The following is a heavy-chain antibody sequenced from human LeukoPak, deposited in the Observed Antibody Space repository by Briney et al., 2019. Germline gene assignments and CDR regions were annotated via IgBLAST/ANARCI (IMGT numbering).Heavy chain of an antibody. D-gene: IGHD6-19*01. Sequence: ASVKVSCKASGYTFTGYYMHWVRQAPGQGLEWMGWINPNSGGTNYAQKFQGRVTMTRDTSISAAYMELSRLRSDDTAVYYCARMGGRYSSLGYWGQGTLVTVSS. CDR1: GYTFTGYY. V-gene: IGHV1-2*02. CDR3: ARMGGRYSSLGY. CDR2: INPNSGGT. J-gene: IGHJ4*02.